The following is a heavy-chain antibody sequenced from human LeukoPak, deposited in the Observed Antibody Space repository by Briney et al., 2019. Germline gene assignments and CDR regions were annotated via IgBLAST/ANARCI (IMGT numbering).Heavy chain of an antibody. CDR2: INPNNGGT. V-gene: IGHV1-2*02. CDR3: ARGVAAPGGRWFDP. J-gene: IGHJ5*02. Sequence: ASVKVSSKASGYTFTDYYIHWVRQAPGQGLEWMGWINPNNGGTNYAQQFQGRVTMTRDTSISTAYMDLSNLRSDDTAVYYCARGVAAPGGRWFDPWGQGTLVTVSS. CDR1: GYTFTDYY. D-gene: IGHD6-13*01.